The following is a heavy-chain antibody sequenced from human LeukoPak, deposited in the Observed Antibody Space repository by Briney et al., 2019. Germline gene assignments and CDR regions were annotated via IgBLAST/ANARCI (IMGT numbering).Heavy chain of an antibody. CDR3: ARGRYYDILTGYYGINWFDP. CDR2: IYPGDSDT. D-gene: IGHD3-9*01. CDR1: GYSLTSYW. J-gene: IGHJ5*02. V-gene: IGHV5-51*01. Sequence: GESLKISCKGSGYSLTSYWIGWVRQMPGKGLEWMGIIYPGDSDTRYSPSFQGQVTISADKSISTAYLQWSSLKASDTAMYYCARGRYYDILTGYYGINWFDPWGQGTLVTVSS.